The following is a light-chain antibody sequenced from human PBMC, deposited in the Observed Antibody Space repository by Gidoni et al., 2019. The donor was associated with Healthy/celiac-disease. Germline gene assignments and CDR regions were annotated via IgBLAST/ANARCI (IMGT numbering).Light chain of an antibody. CDR1: QNLNRNS. Sequence: EIVLTQSPGTLSLSPGERATLSCSASQNLNRNSLAWYKQKPGQAPRLLIYGPSSRATGISDRFSGSGSGTDFTLTISRLEPGDSAVYYCQQYSSLTWTFGQGTKVEVK. J-gene: IGKJ1*01. V-gene: IGKV3-20*01. CDR3: QQYSSLTWT. CDR2: GPS.